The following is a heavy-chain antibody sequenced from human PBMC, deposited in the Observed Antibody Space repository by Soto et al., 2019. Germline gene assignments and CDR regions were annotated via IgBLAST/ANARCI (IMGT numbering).Heavy chain of an antibody. J-gene: IGHJ4*02. V-gene: IGHV4-31*03. CDR3: ARWVEVSLDYFNS. CDR1: GGSITNSYYY. CDR2: IFHSGRT. Sequence: QVQLQESGPGLVEPSQTLSLTCTVSGGSITNSYYYWSWVRQNPGKGLEWIGHIFHSGRTYYNPSLTGRLSILVDTSMNQFSLNLNSVPAADTAVYYCARWVEVSLDYFNSWGQGIPVTVSS. D-gene: IGHD2-15*01.